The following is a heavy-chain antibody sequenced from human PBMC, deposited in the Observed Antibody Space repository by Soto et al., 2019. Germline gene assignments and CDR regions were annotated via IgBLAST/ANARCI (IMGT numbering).Heavy chain of an antibody. V-gene: IGHV1-18*01. J-gene: IGHJ4*02. CDR3: ATIDNLGYCTGGSCRVGFEY. CDR1: GYTFTTYG. CDR2: ISAYNGNT. Sequence: QVQLVQSGAEVKKPGASVKVSCKTSGYTFTTYGIGWVRQAPGQGLEWMGWISAYNGNTYYSQKLQGRVTMTTDTSTSTAYMELRSLRSDDTAVYYCATIDNLGYCTGGSCRVGFEYWGQGTLVTVSS. D-gene: IGHD2-15*01.